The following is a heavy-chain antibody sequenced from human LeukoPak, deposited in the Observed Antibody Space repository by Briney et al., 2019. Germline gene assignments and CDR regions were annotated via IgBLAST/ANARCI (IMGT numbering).Heavy chain of an antibody. CDR2: LSETGETT. CDR3: AKQWLVGI. Sequence: GGSLRLSCAASGFTFTEHAMNWVRQAPGKGLEWVSSLSETGETTDYADSVKGRFTISRDNSKNTVHLQMNNLRVDDTAVYYCAKQWLVGIWGQGTLVTVSS. CDR1: GFTFTEHA. D-gene: IGHD6-19*01. V-gene: IGHV3-23*01. J-gene: IGHJ4*02.